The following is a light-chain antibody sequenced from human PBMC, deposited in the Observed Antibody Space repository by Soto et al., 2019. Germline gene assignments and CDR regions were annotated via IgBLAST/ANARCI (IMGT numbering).Light chain of an antibody. Sequence: QSALSQAPSASGSPGQSVTISCAGTSNDVGRFNYVSWYQRHPGKAPKLIIYEVNKRPSGVPDRFSGSKSGNTASPTVSGLQAEDEADYFCSSFVHGTSYVFGTGTKVTVL. CDR1: SNDVGRFNY. V-gene: IGLV2-8*01. CDR3: SSFVHGTSYV. CDR2: EVN. J-gene: IGLJ1*01.